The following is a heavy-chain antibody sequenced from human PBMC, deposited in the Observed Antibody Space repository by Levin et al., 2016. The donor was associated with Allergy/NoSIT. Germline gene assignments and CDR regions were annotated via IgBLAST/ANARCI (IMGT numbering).Heavy chain of an antibody. CDR1: GFNFGDYW. J-gene: IGHJ4*02. CDR3: VSSYYSDSSDKGDY. Sequence: GESLKISCAASGFNFGDYWMHWVRQAPGKGLVWVSRIKYDGTVTTYADSVKGRFTISRDNAKSTLYLQMHTLGVEDTAVYYCVSSYYSDSSDKGDYWGQGTLVTVSS. CDR2: IKYDGTVT. D-gene: IGHD3-22*01. V-gene: IGHV3-74*03.